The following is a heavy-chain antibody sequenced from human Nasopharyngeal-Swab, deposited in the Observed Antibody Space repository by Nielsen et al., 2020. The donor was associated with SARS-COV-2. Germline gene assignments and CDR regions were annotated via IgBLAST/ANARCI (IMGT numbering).Heavy chain of an antibody. Sequence: GGSLRLSCAASGFTFSSYSMNWVRQAPGKGLEWVSYISSSSSTIYYADSVKGRFTISRDNARNSLYLQMNSLRAEDTAVYYCARDKKYSSSSFFYYYYMDVWGKGTTVTVSS. V-gene: IGHV3-48*04. CDR2: ISSSSSTI. D-gene: IGHD6-6*01. J-gene: IGHJ6*03. CDR3: ARDKKYSSSSFFYYYYMDV. CDR1: GFTFSSYS.